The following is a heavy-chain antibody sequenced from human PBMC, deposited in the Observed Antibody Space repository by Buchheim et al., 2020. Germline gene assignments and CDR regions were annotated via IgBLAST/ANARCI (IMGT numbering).Heavy chain of an antibody. V-gene: IGHV4-30-2*01. D-gene: IGHD3-3*01. J-gene: IGHJ4*02. Sequence: QLQLQESGSGLVKPSQTLSLTCAVSGGSISSGGYSWSWIRQPPGKGLEWIGYIYHSGGTYYSPSLKSRVTISVDRSKNQFSLKLSSVTAADTAVYYCASSLTIFGVVISHFDYWGQGTL. CDR2: IYHSGGT. CDR3: ASSLTIFGVVISHFDY. CDR1: GGSISSGGYS.